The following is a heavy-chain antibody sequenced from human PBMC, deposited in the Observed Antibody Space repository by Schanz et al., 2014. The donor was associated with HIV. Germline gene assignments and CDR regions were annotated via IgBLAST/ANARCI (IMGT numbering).Heavy chain of an antibody. V-gene: IGHV1-2*02. CDR1: GGSFSNYA. J-gene: IGHJ6*02. D-gene: IGHD3-22*01. Sequence: QVQLLQSGAEVKKPGSSVKVSCKASGGSFSNYAISWVRQAPGQGLEWMGWINPNSGGTNYAQKFQGRVTMTRDTSISTAYMELTRLRYDDTAVYYCAYSSGFYQYSYGMDVWGQGTTVTVSS. CDR3: AYSSGFYQYSYGMDV. CDR2: INPNSGGT.